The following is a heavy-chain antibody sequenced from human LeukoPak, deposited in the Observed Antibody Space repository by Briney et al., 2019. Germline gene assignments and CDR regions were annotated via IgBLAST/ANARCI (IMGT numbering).Heavy chain of an antibody. CDR1: GYTFTGYY. D-gene: IGHD2-15*01. CDR3: ARAYPGGGNGLLEY. J-gene: IGHJ4*02. V-gene: IGHV1-2*06. Sequence: ASVKVSCKAFGYTFTGYYMHWVRRAPGQGLEWMGRINPNSGGTNYAQKFQGRVTMTRDTSISTAYMELSRLRSDDTAVYYCARAYPGGGNGLLEYWGQGTLVTVSS. CDR2: INPNSGGT.